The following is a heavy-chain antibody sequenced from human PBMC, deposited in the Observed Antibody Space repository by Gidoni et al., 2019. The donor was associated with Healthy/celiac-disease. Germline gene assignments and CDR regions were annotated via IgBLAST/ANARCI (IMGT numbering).Heavy chain of an antibody. CDR3: ARVTAAGTLKPEYFQH. V-gene: IGHV1-69*01. D-gene: IGHD6-13*01. Sequence: QVQLVQSGAEVKKPGSSVKVSCKDSGGTFSSYAISWVRQAPGQGLEWMGGIIPIFGTANYAQKFQGRVTITADESTSTAYMELSSLRSEDTAVYYCARVTAAGTLKPEYFQHWGQGTLVTVSS. CDR1: GGTFSSYA. J-gene: IGHJ1*01. CDR2: IIPIFGTA.